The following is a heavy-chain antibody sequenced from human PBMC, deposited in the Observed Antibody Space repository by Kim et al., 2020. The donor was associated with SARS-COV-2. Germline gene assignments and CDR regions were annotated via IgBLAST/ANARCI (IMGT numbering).Heavy chain of an antibody. D-gene: IGHD3-3*01. CDR1: GFTFSSYA. V-gene: IGHV3-23*01. J-gene: IGHJ4*02. CDR2: ISGSGGST. CDR3: AKWHYDFWSGYYSRGNY. Sequence: GGSLRLSCAASGFTFSSYAMSWVRQAPGKGLEWVSAISGSGGSTYYADSVKGRFTISRDNSKNTLYLQMNSLRAEDTAVYYCAKWHYDFWSGYYSRGNYWGQGTLVTVSS.